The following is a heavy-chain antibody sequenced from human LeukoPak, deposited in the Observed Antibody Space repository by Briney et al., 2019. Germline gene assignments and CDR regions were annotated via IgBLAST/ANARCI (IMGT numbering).Heavy chain of an antibody. D-gene: IGHD1-26*01. J-gene: IGHJ4*02. CDR3: ARDLGGIYFDY. Sequence: PSETLSLTCAVYGGSFSGYYWSWIRQPPGKGLEWIGSIHFSGSTNYNPSLRSRVTISVDTSKNQLSLKLNSVTAADTAVYYCARDLGGIYFDYWGQGTLVTVSS. CDR1: GGSFSGYY. CDR2: IHFSGST. V-gene: IGHV4-59*01.